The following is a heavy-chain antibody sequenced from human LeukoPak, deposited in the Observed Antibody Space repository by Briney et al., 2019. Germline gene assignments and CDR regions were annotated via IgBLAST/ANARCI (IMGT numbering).Heavy chain of an antibody. J-gene: IGHJ4*02. Sequence: GGSLRLPCAACGFTFSSYGMHWVRQAPGKGLEWVAVIWYDGSNKYYADSVKGRFTISRDSSKNTLYLQMNSLRAEDTAVYYCAKGQQTGTFGYWGQGTLVTVS. D-gene: IGHD1-1*01. CDR3: AKGQQTGTFGY. V-gene: IGHV3-33*06. CDR1: GFTFSSYG. CDR2: IWYDGSNK.